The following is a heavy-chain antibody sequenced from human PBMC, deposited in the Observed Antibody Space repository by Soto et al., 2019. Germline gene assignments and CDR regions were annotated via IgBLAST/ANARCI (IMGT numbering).Heavy chain of an antibody. V-gene: IGHV4-39*01. CDR1: GGSISSSTYY. Sequence: QLQMQESGPGLVQPSETLSLTCTVSGGSISSSTYYWGWIRQPPGKGLEWIGSIYYSGSAYYNPALDRRVTISVDTSKNQYSLKLSSVTAADTAVYFCARPLLGATILSGFDSWGQGILGTVSS. CDR3: ARPLLGATILSGFDS. J-gene: IGHJ4*02. CDR2: IYYSGSA. D-gene: IGHD5-12*01.